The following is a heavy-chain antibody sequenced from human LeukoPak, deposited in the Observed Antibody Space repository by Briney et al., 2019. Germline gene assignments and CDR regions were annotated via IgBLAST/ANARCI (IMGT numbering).Heavy chain of an antibody. CDR1: GFSSSTYA. J-gene: IGHJ4*02. V-gene: IGHV3-13*01. D-gene: IGHD2-15*01. Sequence: PGGSLRLSCAASGFSSSTYAMNWVRLAPGRGLEWVSGIGTAGDTYYPGSVKGRFTISRENAKNSLYLQMNSLRAEDTAVYYCARGYCSGGSCYPFDYWGQGTLVTVSS. CDR3: ARGYCSGGSCYPFDY. CDR2: IGTAGDT.